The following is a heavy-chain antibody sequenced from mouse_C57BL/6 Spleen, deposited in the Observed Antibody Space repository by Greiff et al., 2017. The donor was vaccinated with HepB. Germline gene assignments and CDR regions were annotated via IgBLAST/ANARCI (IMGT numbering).Heavy chain of an antibody. D-gene: IGHD1-1*01. V-gene: IGHV1-69*01. CDR1: GYTFTSYW. J-gene: IGHJ4*01. CDR2: IDPSDSYT. CDR3: ARRGGSSPYYAMDY. Sequence: QVQLQQPGAELVMPGASVKLSCKASGYTFTSYWMHWVKQRPGQGLEWIGEIDPSDSYTNYNQKFKGKSTLTVDKSSSTAYMQLSSLTSEDSAVYYCARRGGSSPYYAMDYWGQGTSVTVSS.